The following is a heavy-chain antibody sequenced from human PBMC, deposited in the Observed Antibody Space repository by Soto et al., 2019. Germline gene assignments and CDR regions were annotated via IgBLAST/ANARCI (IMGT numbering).Heavy chain of an antibody. D-gene: IGHD3-16*01. J-gene: IGHJ4*02. CDR2: IKSRAAGGTA. CDR1: GFTFSNAW. V-gene: IGHV3-15*01. CDR3: ATLGGNLGAFDY. Sequence: EVQLVESGGGLVKPGGSLRLSCAASGFTFSNAWMSWVRQAPGKGLEWVGRIKSRAAGGTADHAGPVKGRFAISGDDSKNTLYLQMNRLKTEDTAVYYCATLGGNLGAFDYWGQGTLVTVSS.